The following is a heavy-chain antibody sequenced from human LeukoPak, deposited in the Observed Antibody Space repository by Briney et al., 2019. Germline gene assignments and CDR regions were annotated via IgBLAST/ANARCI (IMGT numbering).Heavy chain of an antibody. D-gene: IGHD6-6*01. CDR3: AREIRQAPWYFDY. Sequence: SETLSLTCTVSGGSISSGDYYWSWIRQPAGQGLEWIGYIYYSGSTYYNPSLKSRVTISVDTSKNQFSLKLSSVTAADTAVYYCAREIRQAPWYFDYWGQGTLVTVSS. CDR2: IYYSGST. CDR1: GGSISSGDYY. J-gene: IGHJ4*02. V-gene: IGHV4-30-4*01.